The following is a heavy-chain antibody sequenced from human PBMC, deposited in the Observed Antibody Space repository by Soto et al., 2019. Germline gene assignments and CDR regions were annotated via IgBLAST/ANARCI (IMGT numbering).Heavy chain of an antibody. J-gene: IGHJ4*02. CDR3: ARSIAVAGTDY. CDR1: GDSISSSSYY. Sequence: SETLSLTCAASGDSISSSSYYWGWIRQPPGKGLEWIGSIFYSGSTYYNPSLKSRVTISVDTSKNQFSLKLSSVTAADTAVYYCARSIAVAGTDYWGQGTLVTVSS. D-gene: IGHD6-19*01. CDR2: IFYSGST. V-gene: IGHV4-39*01.